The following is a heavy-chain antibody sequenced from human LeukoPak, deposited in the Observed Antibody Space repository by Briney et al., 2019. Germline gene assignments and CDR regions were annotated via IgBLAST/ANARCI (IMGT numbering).Heavy chain of an antibody. CDR1: GGSISSYY. Sequence: PSETLSLTCTVSGGSISSYYWSWIRQPAGKGLEWIGRIYTSGSTNYNPSLKSRVTISVDTSKNQFSLKLSSVTAADTAVYYCARDIVVVPAAIGYYYYYMDVWGKGTTVTVSS. J-gene: IGHJ6*03. CDR2: IYTSGST. V-gene: IGHV4-4*07. CDR3: ARDIVVVPAAIGYYYYYMDV. D-gene: IGHD2-2*02.